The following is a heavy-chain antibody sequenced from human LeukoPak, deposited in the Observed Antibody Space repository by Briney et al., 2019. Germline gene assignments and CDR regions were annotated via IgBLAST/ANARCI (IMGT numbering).Heavy chain of an antibody. J-gene: IGHJ6*03. D-gene: IGHD6-13*01. Sequence: GESLKISCKGTGYRFTSYWIGWVRQMPGKGLEWMGIINPGDSDTRHSPSFQGQVTISADKSINTAYLQWSRLKASDTAMYYCARLLGSSSWYAPSYYYYYMDVWGKGTTVTISS. CDR1: GYRFTSYW. CDR2: INPGDSDT. CDR3: ARLLGSSSWYAPSYYYYYMDV. V-gene: IGHV5-51*01.